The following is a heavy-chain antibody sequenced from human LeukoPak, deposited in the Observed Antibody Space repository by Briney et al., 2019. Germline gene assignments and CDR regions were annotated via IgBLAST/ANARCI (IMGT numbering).Heavy chain of an antibody. CDR3: AKGSGSSRPYYFDY. Sequence: GGSLRLSCAASGFTFRNSAMSWVRQAPGKGLEWVSTFTGGDGSAYYADSVKGRFTISRDNSNSVLYFRMNSLRADDTAVYYCAKGSGSSRPYYFDYWGLGTLVSVSS. CDR1: GFTFRNSA. V-gene: IGHV3-23*01. D-gene: IGHD2-15*01. J-gene: IGHJ4*02. CDR2: FTGGDGSA.